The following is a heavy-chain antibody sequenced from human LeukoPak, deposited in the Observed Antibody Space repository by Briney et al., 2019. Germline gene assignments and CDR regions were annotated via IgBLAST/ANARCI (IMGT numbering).Heavy chain of an antibody. D-gene: IGHD2-15*01. CDR1: GGSISSYY. Sequence: SETLSLTCTVSGGSISSYYWSWIRQPPGKGLEWIGYIYYSGSTNYNPSLESRVTISVDTSKNQFSLKLSSVTAADTAVYYCARGYCSGGTCYGYFDLWGRGTLVTVSS. J-gene: IGHJ2*01. V-gene: IGHV4-59*08. CDR3: ARGYCSGGTCYGYFDL. CDR2: IYYSGST.